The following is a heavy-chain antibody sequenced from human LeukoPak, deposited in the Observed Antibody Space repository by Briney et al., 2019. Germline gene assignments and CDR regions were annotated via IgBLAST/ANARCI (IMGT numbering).Heavy chain of an antibody. V-gene: IGHV4-61*02. Sequence: SETLSLTCTVSGDSFSSVSYYWSWIRQPAGKGLEWIGRIYATGSTNYNPSLKSRVTISVDTSKNQLSLKLSSVTAADTAVYYCARGGLLNWFDPWGQGTLVTVSS. D-gene: IGHD1-26*01. CDR3: ARGGLLNWFDP. CDR2: IYATGST. CDR1: GDSFSSVSYY. J-gene: IGHJ5*02.